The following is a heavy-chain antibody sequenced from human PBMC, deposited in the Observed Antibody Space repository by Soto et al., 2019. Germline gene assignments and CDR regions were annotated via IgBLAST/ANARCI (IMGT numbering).Heavy chain of an antibody. Sequence: EVQLLESGGGLVQPGGSLRLSCAASGFTFSIYAMTWVRQAPGKGLEWVSAISGSGDSTYYADSVKGRFTISRDNSKNTLDLQMNSLSTDDNAVYYCAKAPLGTGTPRRKFDYWGQGTLVTVSS. D-gene: IGHD1-7*01. CDR2: ISGSGDST. J-gene: IGHJ4*02. CDR1: GFTFSIYA. CDR3: AKAPLGTGTPRRKFDY. V-gene: IGHV3-23*01.